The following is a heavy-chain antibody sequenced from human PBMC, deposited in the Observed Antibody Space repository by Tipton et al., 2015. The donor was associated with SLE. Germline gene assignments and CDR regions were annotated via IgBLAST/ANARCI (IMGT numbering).Heavy chain of an antibody. D-gene: IGHD5-18*01. CDR2: IYGSGST. CDR3: ARGGLGYSYYYYMDV. CDR1: GGSISSGLYY. Sequence: TLSLTCTVSGGSISSGLYYWTWIRQPAGKGLEWIGRIYGSGSTNYNPPLKSRVTISVDTSKNQFSLKLSSVTAADTAVYYCARGGLGYSYYYYMDVWGKGTTVTVSS. V-gene: IGHV4-61*02. J-gene: IGHJ6*03.